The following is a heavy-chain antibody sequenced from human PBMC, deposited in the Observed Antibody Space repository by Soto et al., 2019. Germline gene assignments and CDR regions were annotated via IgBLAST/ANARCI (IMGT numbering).Heavy chain of an antibody. J-gene: IGHJ4*02. D-gene: IGHD6-19*01. Sequence: GGSLRLSCAASGFTFSSYSMNWVRQAPGKGLEWVSSISSSSSYIYYADSVKGRFTISRDNAKNSLYLQMNSLRAKDTAVYYCARVIAVAGPVSYFDYWGQGTLVTAPQ. CDR3: ARVIAVAGPVSYFDY. CDR1: GFTFSSYS. V-gene: IGHV3-21*01. CDR2: ISSSSSYI.